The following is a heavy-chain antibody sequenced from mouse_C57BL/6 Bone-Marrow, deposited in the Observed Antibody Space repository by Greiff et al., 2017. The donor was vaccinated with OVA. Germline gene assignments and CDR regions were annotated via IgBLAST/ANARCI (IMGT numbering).Heavy chain of an antibody. CDR1: GFTFSSYG. V-gene: IGHV5-6*01. D-gene: IGHD2-3*01. J-gene: IGHJ3*01. CDR3: ARLGGYYVGCAY. Sequence: EVKLMESGGDLVKPGGSLKLSCAASGFTFSSYGMSWVRQTPDKRLEWVATISSGGSYTYYPDSVKGRFTISRDNAKNTLYLQMSSLKSEDTAMYYCARLGGYYVGCAYWGQGTLVTVSA. CDR2: ISSGGSYT.